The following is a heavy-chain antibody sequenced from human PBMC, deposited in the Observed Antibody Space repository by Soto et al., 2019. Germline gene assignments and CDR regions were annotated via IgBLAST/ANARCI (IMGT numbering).Heavy chain of an antibody. CDR2: ISGSGGRT. V-gene: IGHV3-23*01. CDR1: GFTFSSYS. J-gene: IGHJ4*02. D-gene: IGHD6-19*01. Sequence: GGSLRLSCAPSGFTFSSYSMSWVRQAPEKGLEWVSAISGSGGRTYYADSVKGRFTISRDNSKNTLYLQMNTLRAEDTSVYYCAKDISPYSSGWYLVYWGQGTLVTVSS. CDR3: AKDISPYSSGWYLVY.